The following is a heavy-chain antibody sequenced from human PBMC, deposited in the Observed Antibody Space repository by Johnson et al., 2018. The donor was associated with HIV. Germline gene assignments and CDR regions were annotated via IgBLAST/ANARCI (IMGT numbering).Heavy chain of an antibody. CDR2: ISWDGGST. CDR1: GFTFDDYA. D-gene: IGHD3-10*01. Sequence: VLLVESGGVVVQPGGSLRLSCAASGFTFDDYAMHWVRQAPGKGLEWVSLISWDGGSTYYADSVKGRLPISRDNSKNSLYLQMNSLRAEDTALYYCAKTALFQSIWDAFDIWGQVTMVTVSS. V-gene: IGHV3-43D*03. CDR3: AKTALFQSIWDAFDI. J-gene: IGHJ3*02.